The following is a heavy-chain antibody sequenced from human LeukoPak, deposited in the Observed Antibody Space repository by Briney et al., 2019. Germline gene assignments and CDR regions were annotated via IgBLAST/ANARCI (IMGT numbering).Heavy chain of an antibody. V-gene: IGHV3-30-3*01. CDR1: GFTFSSYL. CDR2: LSSDGVNK. J-gene: IGHJ6*02. D-gene: IGHD4-17*01. Sequence: GGSLRLSCAASGFTFSSYLMHWVRQTPGKGLEWVAILSSDGVNKRYADSVKGRFTISRDNAKNSLYLQMNSLRDEDTAVYYCATLYGDSSLFYGMDVWGQGTTVTVSS. CDR3: ATLYGDSSLFYGMDV.